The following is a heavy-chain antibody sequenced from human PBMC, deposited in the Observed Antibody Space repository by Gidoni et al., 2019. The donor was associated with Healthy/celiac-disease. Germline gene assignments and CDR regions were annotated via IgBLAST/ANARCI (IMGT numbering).Heavy chain of an antibody. D-gene: IGHD3-10*01. J-gene: IGHJ4*02. CDR1: GYSFTSYW. CDR2: IYPGDSDT. Sequence: EVQLVQYGAAVTQPGASLKISCTGSGYSFTSYWIGWVRQMPGKGLEWLGLIYPGDSDTRYSPSFQGQVTISADKSISTAYLQWSSLKASDTAMYYCARQQMVRGVPSFDYWGQGTLVTVSS. V-gene: IGHV5-51*01. CDR3: ARQQMVRGVPSFDY.